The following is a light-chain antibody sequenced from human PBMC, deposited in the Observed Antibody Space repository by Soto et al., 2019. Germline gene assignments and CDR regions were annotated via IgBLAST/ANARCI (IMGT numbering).Light chain of an antibody. J-gene: IGKJ4*01. V-gene: IGKV3-20*01. CDR2: GAS. Sequence: EIVLTQSPGTLSLSPGDRATLSCRASQSVSSNYLAWYQQKPGQAPRLLIFGASSRSTGIPDRFSGSGSGTDFPLTISRLEPEDFAVYYCQQYDTSPPLTFGGGTKVEIK. CDR3: QQYDTSPPLT. CDR1: QSVSSNY.